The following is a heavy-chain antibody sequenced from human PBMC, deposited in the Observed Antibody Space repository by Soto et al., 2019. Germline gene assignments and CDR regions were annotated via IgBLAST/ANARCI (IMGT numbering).Heavy chain of an antibody. Sequence: SETLSLTCTVSGGSISSSSYYWGWIRQPPGKGLEWIGRIYYSGSTYYNPSLKSRVNISVDTSKNQFSLKLSSVTAADTAVYYCASLGVGYSSSQAVDYWGQGTLVTVSS. CDR3: ASLGVGYSSSQAVDY. CDR1: GGSISSSSYY. CDR2: IYYSGST. D-gene: IGHD6-13*01. J-gene: IGHJ4*02. V-gene: IGHV4-39*01.